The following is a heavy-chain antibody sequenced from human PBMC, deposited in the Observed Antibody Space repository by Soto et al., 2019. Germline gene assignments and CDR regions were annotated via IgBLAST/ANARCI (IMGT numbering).Heavy chain of an antibody. CDR1: DGTINSFY. CDR2: IYYTGST. V-gene: IGHV4-59*01. D-gene: IGHD3-9*01. Sequence: SETLSLTCTVSDGTINSFYWNWIRQPPGKRLEWIGYIYYTGSTNYNPSLNSRVTISLDTSKNQVSLNLTSVTAADTAAYYCAALGTVYRAVDHWGQGTLVTVSS. J-gene: IGHJ4*02. CDR3: AALGTVYRAVDH.